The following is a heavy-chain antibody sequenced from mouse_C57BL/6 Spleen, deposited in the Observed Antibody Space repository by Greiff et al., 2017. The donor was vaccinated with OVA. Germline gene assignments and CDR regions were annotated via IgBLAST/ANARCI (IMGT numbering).Heavy chain of an antibody. J-gene: IGHJ4*01. CDR3: ARARDYGAMDY. CDR1: GFTFSDYY. CDR2: INYDGSST. V-gene: IGHV5-16*01. Sequence: EVKLVESEGGLVQPGSSMKLSCTASGFTFSDYYMAWVRQVPEKGLEWVANINYDGSSTYYLDSLKSRFIISRDNAKNILYLQMSSLKSEDTATYYCARARDYGAMDYWGQGTSVTVSS. D-gene: IGHD2-4*01.